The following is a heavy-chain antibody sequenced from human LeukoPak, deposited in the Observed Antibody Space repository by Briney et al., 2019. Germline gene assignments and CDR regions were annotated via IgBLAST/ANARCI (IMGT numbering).Heavy chain of an antibody. D-gene: IGHD3-16*01. V-gene: IGHV3-9*01. CDR2: ISWNSGSI. Sequence: AGGSLRLSCAASGFTFDDYAMHWVRQAPGKGLEWVSGISWNSGSIGYADSVKGRFTISRDNAKNSLYLQMNSLRAEDTALYYCAKDGSVKEASLGDWGQGTLVTVSS. CDR1: GFTFDDYA. J-gene: IGHJ4*02. CDR3: AKDGSVKEASLGD.